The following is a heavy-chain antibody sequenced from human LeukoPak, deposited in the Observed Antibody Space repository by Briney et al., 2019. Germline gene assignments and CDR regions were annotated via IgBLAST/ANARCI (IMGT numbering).Heavy chain of an antibody. Sequence: GESLKISCKRSGFDFTAYGIAWVRQIHGKGLEWMGNIYPGGSNGRYSPSFQGQVTMSADKSITTVYLQWSSLKASDTAMYYCARHFHSAWFGFWGQGSLVTVSS. CDR3: ARHFHSAWFGF. CDR2: IYPGGSNG. CDR1: GFDFTAYG. J-gene: IGHJ4*02. V-gene: IGHV5-51*01. D-gene: IGHD5-18*01.